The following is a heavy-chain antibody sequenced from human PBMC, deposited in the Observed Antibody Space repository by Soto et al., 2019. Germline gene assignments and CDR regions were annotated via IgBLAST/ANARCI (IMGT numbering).Heavy chain of an antibody. D-gene: IGHD2-21*01. V-gene: IGHV3-72*01. CDR3: SRAGILTTPYYTDY. CDR1: GFTFSDYY. J-gene: IGHJ4*02. CDR2: VRNKINSYTT. Sequence: EVQLVESGGGLVQPEGSLRLSCTASGFTFSDYYMDWFRQAPGKGLEWVGRVRNKINSYTTEYAASVKGRFTVSRDDSRNSLYLQMNSLKTGDTATYYCSRAGILTTPYYTDYWGLGTVVTVSS.